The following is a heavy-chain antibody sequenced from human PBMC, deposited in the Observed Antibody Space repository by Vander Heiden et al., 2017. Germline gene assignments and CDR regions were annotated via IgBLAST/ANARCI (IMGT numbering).Heavy chain of an antibody. CDR3: AKDFILGGQWLVPGAFDI. CDR1: GFTFSSDA. V-gene: IGHV3-23*01. J-gene: IGHJ3*02. D-gene: IGHD6-19*01. Sequence: EVQLLESGGGLVQPGGSLRLSCAASGFTFSSDAMSWVRQAPGKGLEWVSAISGSGGSTYYADSVKGRFTISRDNSKNTLHLQMNSLRAEDTAVYYCAKDFILGGQWLVPGAFDIWGQGTMVTVSS. CDR2: ISGSGGST.